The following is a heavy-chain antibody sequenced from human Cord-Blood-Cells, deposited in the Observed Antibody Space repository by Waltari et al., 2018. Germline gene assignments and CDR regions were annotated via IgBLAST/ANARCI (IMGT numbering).Heavy chain of an antibody. CDR1: GGSFSGYY. V-gene: IGHV4-34*01. Sequence: QVQLQQWGAGLLKPSETLSLTCAVYGGSFSGYYWSWIRQPPGKGLEWIGEINHSGSTNYNPSLKSRVTISVDTSKNQFSLKLSSVTAADTAVYYCARALPRGWLRLGGWFDPWGQGTLVTVSS. J-gene: IGHJ5*02. D-gene: IGHD5-12*01. CDR2: INHSGST. CDR3: ARALPRGWLRLGGWFDP.